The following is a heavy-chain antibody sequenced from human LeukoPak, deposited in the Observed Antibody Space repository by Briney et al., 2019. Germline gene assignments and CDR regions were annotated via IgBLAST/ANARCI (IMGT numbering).Heavy chain of an antibody. D-gene: IGHD3-10*01. Sequence: PSETLSLTCTVSGGSISSYYWSWIRQPPGKGLEWIGYIYYSGSTNYNLSLKSRVTISVDTSKNQFSLKLSSVTAADTAVYYCARGSMVRGVINWFDPWGQGTLVTVSS. CDR3: ARGSMVRGVINWFDP. J-gene: IGHJ5*02. CDR1: GGSISSYY. V-gene: IGHV4-59*01. CDR2: IYYSGST.